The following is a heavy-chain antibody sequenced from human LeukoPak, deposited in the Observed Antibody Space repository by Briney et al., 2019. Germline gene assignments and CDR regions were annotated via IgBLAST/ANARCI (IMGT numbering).Heavy chain of an antibody. V-gene: IGHV3-30*02. CDR2: IQYDGSNK. J-gene: IGHJ4*02. D-gene: IGHD6-19*01. Sequence: GGSLRLSCAASGITLSSYGMHWVRQAPGKGLEWVSFIQYDGSNKYYVDSVKGRFAISRDNSKNMVYLQMNSLRAEDTAVYYCAREDGGVVAGTFGYWGQGTLVTVSS. CDR1: GITLSSYG. CDR3: AREDGGVVAGTFGY.